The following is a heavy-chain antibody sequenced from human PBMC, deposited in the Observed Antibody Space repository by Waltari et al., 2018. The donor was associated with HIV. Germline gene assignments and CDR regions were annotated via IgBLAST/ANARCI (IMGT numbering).Heavy chain of an antibody. CDR1: GFTFSSYA. J-gene: IGHJ4*02. D-gene: IGHD3-10*01. Sequence: EVQLLESGGGLVQPGGSLRLPCAASGFTFSSYAMSWVRQAPGQGLEWVSTISSGRGSTYHAASVKGRFTVSRDNSKNTLYLQMNGLRVEDTAVYYCAKGLSVYYGSGSYPADYWGQGTLVTVSS. CDR3: AKGLSVYYGSGSYPADY. V-gene: IGHV3-23*01. CDR2: ISSGRGST.